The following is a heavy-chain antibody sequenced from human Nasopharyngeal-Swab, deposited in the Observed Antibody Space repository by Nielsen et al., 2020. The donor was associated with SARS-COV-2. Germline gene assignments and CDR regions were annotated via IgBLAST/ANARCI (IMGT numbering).Heavy chain of an antibody. CDR3: ARESKKVAGLPNYYYYGMDV. CDR2: IIPIFGTA. CDR1: GGTFSSYA. J-gene: IGHJ6*02. V-gene: IGHV1-69*13. D-gene: IGHD6-19*01. Sequence: SVKVSCKASGGTFSSYAISWVRQAPGQGLEWMGGIIPIFGTANYAQRFQGRVTITADESTSTAYMELSSLRSEDTAVYYCARESKKVAGLPNYYYYGMDVWGQGTTVTVSS.